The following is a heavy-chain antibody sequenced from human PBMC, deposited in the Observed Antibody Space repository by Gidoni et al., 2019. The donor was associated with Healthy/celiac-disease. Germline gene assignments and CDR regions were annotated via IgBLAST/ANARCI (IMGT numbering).Heavy chain of an antibody. CDR3: ARGYSSLYDY. CDR2: INHSGGT. J-gene: IGHJ4*02. CDR1: GGSFSGYY. V-gene: IGHV4-34*01. D-gene: IGHD6-13*01. Sequence: QVQLQQWGAGLSKPSETLSLTCAVYGGSFSGYYLSWIRQPPGKGLEWIGEINHSGGTNYNPSLTCRFTISVDTSKNQFSLKLSSVTAADTAVYYCARGYSSLYDYWGQGTLVTVSS.